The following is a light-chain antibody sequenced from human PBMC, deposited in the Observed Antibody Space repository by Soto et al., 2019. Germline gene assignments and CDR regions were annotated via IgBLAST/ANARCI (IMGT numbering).Light chain of an antibody. CDR1: SRHSSYA. Sequence: QSVLTQSPSASASLGASVKLTCNLSSRHSSYAIAWHQQQPEKGPRYLMKVNSDGSHNKGDGIPDRFSGSSSGAERYLTISSLHYEDEADYYCQTWGTGIRVFGGGTKLTVL. J-gene: IGLJ3*02. CDR2: VNSDGSH. CDR3: QTWGTGIRV. V-gene: IGLV4-69*01.